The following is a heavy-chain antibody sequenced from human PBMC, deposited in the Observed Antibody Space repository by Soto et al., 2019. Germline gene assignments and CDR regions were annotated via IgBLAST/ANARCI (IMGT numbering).Heavy chain of an antibody. V-gene: IGHV4-61*01. Sequence: PSETLSLTCTVSGDSVSNGNSYWSWIRQPPGKGLEWIGYTYYSGSTNYNPSLKSRVTISVDTSKNQFSLRLSSVTAADTAVYYCARGGAYYYYYGMDVWAKGPRSPSP. CDR3: ARGGAYYYYYGMDV. J-gene: IGHJ6*02. CDR2: TYYSGST. CDR1: GDSVSNGNSY.